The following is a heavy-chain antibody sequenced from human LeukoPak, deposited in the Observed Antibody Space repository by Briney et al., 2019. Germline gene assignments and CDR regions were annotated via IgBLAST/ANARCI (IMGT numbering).Heavy chain of an antibody. J-gene: IGHJ4*02. CDR2: IIPIFGTA. CDR3: ARDRYYDSSGYWYYFDY. Sequence: PVKVSCKASGGTFSSYAISWVRQAPGQGLEWMGGIIPIFGTANYAQKFQGRVTITADESTSTAYMELSSLRSEDTAVYYCARDRYYDSSGYWYYFDYWGQGTLVTVSS. V-gene: IGHV1-69*13. D-gene: IGHD3-22*01. CDR1: GGTFSSYA.